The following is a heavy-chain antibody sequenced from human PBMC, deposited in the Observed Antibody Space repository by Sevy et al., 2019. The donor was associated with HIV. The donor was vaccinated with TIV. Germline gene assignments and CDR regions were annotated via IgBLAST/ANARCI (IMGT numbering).Heavy chain of an antibody. D-gene: IGHD3-22*01. CDR2: IYSGGST. CDR3: ARAAHVYDSSGYYPPFDY. V-gene: IGHV3-53*01. J-gene: IGHJ4*02. CDR1: GFTGSSNY. Sequence: GGSLRLSCAASGFTGSSNYMSWVRQAPGKGLEWVSVIYSGGSTYYADSVKGRFTISRDNSKNTLYLQMNSLRAEDTAVYYCARAAHVYDSSGYYPPFDYWGQGTLVTVSS.